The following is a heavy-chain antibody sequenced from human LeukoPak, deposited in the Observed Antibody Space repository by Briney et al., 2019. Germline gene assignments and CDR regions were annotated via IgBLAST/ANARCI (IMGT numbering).Heavy chain of an antibody. CDR3: TRAARRDYVWGSFRPPFDY. V-gene: IGHV3-49*04. Sequence: PGGSLRLSCKPSGFTFGDYAMSWVRLAPGKGLEWICFIRSRTYGGTTEYAASVKGRFTISRDDSKSIAYLQMNSLKTEDTAVYYCTRAARRDYVWGSFRPPFDYWGQGTLVTVSS. J-gene: IGHJ4*02. CDR1: GFTFGDYA. D-gene: IGHD3-16*02. CDR2: IRSRTYGGTT.